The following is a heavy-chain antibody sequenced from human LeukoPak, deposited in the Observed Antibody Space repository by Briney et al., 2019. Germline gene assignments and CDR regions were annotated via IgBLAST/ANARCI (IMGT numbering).Heavy chain of an antibody. CDR2: INPDSGGR. D-gene: IGHD1-14*01. Sequence: ASVKVSCKASGYTFTGYYMHWVRQAPGQGLEWMGWINPDSGGRTYAQKFQGRVTMTRDTSISTAYMELSSLRSDDTAVYYCARPPTWGAYNNPLDYWGQGTLVTVSS. CDR1: GYTFTGYY. J-gene: IGHJ4*02. CDR3: ARPPTWGAYNNPLDY. V-gene: IGHV1-2*02.